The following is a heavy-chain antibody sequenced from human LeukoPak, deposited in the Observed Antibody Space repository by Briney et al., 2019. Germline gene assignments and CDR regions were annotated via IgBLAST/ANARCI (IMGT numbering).Heavy chain of an antibody. CDR2: IKQDGSEK. CDR1: GFTFSSYW. CDR3: ARARICGGSSCYSRGFDY. J-gene: IGHJ4*02. Sequence: GGSLRLSCAASGFTFSSYWMSWVRQAPGKGLEWVANIKQDGSEKHYVDSVKGRFTISRDNAKNSLYLQMNSLRVEDTAVYYCARARICGGSSCYSRGFDYWGQGTLVTVSS. V-gene: IGHV3-7*01. D-gene: IGHD2-15*01.